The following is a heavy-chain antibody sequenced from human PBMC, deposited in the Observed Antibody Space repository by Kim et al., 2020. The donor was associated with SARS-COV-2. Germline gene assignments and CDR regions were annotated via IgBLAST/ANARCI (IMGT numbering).Heavy chain of an antibody. J-gene: IGHJ2*01. Sequence: GGSLRLSCAASGFTFSLYTMNWVRQAPGKGPEWISHISSTSSTIYYADSVKGRLTVSRDNAKNSLYLQMNSLRAEDTAIYFCTRENFWYFDLWGHGTLVTVSS. CDR2: ISSTSSTI. CDR1: GFTFSLYT. V-gene: IGHV3-48*04. D-gene: IGHD1-7*01. CDR3: TRENFWYFDL.